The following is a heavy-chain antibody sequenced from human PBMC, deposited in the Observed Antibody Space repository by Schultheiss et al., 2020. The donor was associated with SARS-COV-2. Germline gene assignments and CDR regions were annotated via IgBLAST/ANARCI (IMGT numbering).Heavy chain of an antibody. CDR3: ARFRQQPFYYMDV. V-gene: IGHV3-23*01. J-gene: IGHJ6*03. D-gene: IGHD6-13*01. CDR1: GFTFSNYA. Sequence: GGSLRLSCAASGFTFSNYAMSWVRQPPGKGPEWVSGTSATGGSTYYADSVKGRFTISRDNAKKSLYLQMNSLRVEDTAVYYCARFRQQPFYYMDVWAKGTTVTVSS. CDR2: TSATGGST.